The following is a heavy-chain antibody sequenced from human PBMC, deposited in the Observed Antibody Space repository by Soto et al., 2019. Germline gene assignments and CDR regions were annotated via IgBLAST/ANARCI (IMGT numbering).Heavy chain of an antibody. Sequence: GGSLRLSCAASGFTFSDHYMDWVRQAPGKGLEWVGRTRNKANSYTTEYAASVKGRFTISRDDSKNSLYLQMNSLKTEDTAVYYCARGFTYCGGDCYLDYWGQGTLVTVSS. CDR2: TRNKANSYTT. CDR3: ARGFTYCGGDCYLDY. V-gene: IGHV3-72*01. D-gene: IGHD2-21*02. CDR1: GFTFSDHY. J-gene: IGHJ4*02.